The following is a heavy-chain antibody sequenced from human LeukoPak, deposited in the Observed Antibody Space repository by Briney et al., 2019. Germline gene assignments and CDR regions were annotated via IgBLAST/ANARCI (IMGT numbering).Heavy chain of an antibody. CDR2: INHSGST. CDR1: GGSFSGYY. Sequence: SETLSLTCAVYGGSFSGYYWSWIRQPPGEGLEWIGEINHSGSTNYNPSLKSRVTISVDTSKNQFSLKLSSVTAADTAVYYCARGPTARYYYYYYMDVWGKGTTVTVSS. V-gene: IGHV4-34*01. D-gene: IGHD4-17*01. CDR3: ARGPTARYYYYYYMDV. J-gene: IGHJ6*03.